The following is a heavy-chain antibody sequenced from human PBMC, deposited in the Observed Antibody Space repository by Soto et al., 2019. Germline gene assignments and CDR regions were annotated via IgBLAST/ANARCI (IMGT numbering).Heavy chain of an antibody. Sequence: GASVKVSCKAPGYTFTSYGISWVRQAPGQGLEWMGWISAYNGNTNYAQKLQGRVTMTTDTSTSTAYMELRSLRPEDTAVFYCAKNLVLHPSGYKWFDPWGQGTLVTVSS. CDR3: AKNLVLHPSGYKWFDP. CDR1: GYTFTSYG. CDR2: ISAYNGNT. D-gene: IGHD1-20*01. V-gene: IGHV1-18*01. J-gene: IGHJ5*02.